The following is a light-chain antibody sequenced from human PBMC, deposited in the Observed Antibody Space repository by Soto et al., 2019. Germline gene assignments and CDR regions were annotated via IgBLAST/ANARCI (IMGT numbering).Light chain of an antibody. CDR3: SSYTTDSTYV. J-gene: IGLJ1*01. Sequence: QSVLTQPASVSGSPGQSITISCTGTSSDVGGYNYVSWYQEHPGKAPKLMIYDVSNRSSGVSNRFSGSKSGNTASLTISGLQAEDEADYYCSSYTTDSTYVFGTGTKVTVL. V-gene: IGLV2-14*01. CDR2: DVS. CDR1: SSDVGGYNY.